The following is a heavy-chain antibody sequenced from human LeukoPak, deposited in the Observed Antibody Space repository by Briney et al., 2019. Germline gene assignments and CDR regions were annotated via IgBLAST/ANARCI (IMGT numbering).Heavy chain of an antibody. D-gene: IGHD3-22*01. CDR3: ARAWAGGDSSAYTPFDY. V-gene: IGHV3-11*04. Sequence: GGSLRLSCAASGFTFNDYYMNWIRQAPGKGLEWVSYISRSGTPIYYADSVKGRFTISRDNARNSLHLQMNSLRAEDTAVYYCARAWAGGDSSAYTPFDYWGQGTLVTVSS. CDR2: ISRSGTPI. CDR1: GFTFNDYY. J-gene: IGHJ4*02.